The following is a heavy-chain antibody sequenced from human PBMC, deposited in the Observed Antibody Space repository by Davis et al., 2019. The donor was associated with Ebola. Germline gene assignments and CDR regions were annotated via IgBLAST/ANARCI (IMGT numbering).Heavy chain of an antibody. D-gene: IGHD1-1*01. CDR2: IVIDTAYT. V-gene: IGHV1-58*01. CDR3: ARAQFPTTSDH. Sequence: AASVKVSCKTSGFTFTSTSAVQWVRQARGQRLEWIGWIVIDTAYTKYAQKFQERVTITRDMSTSTAYMEVSGLRSEDTAMYYCARAQFPTTSDHWGQGTLVTVSS. J-gene: IGHJ4*02. CDR1: GFTFTSTSA.